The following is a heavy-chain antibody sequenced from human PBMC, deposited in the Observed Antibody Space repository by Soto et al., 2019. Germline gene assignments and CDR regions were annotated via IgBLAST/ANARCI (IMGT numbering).Heavy chain of an antibody. D-gene: IGHD3-22*01. CDR2: IYKSGNT. V-gene: IGHV4-31*03. CDR3: ARAGITMIEDWFDP. CDR1: GGSISSGGHY. Sequence: SETLSLTCTVSGGSISSGGHYWSWIRQHPGKGLEWIGYIYKSGNTYYNPSLRSRIAISVDMSKNQFSLTLSSVTAADTAVYYCARAGITMIEDWFDPWGQGTLVTVSS. J-gene: IGHJ5*02.